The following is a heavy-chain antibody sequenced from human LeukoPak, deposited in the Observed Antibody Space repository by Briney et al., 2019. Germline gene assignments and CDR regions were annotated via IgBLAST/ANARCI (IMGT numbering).Heavy chain of an antibody. CDR2: ISGSGGST. J-gene: IGHJ4*02. V-gene: IGHV3-23*01. CDR1: GFTFSSYA. D-gene: IGHD6-19*01. CDR3: ARDLASSTGWEFDY. Sequence: GGSLRLSCAASGFTFSSYAMSWVRQAPGKGLEWVSGISGSGGSTYYADSVKGRFTISRDNSKNTLYLQMNSLRAEDTAMYYCARDLASSTGWEFDYWGQGTLVTVSS.